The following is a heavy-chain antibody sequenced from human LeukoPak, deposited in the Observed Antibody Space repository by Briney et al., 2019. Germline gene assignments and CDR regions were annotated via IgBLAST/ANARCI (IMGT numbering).Heavy chain of an antibody. CDR1: GGTFSSYA. CDR2: IIPIFGTA. CDR3: ARDPGASFPGTFDY. Sequence: SVKVSCKASGGTFSSYAISWVRPAPGQGLEWMGGIIPIFGTANYAQKFQCRVTITADESTSTAYMELSRLRSEDTAVYYCARDPGASFPGTFDYWGQGTLVTVSS. J-gene: IGHJ4*02. D-gene: IGHD1-1*01. V-gene: IGHV1-69*01.